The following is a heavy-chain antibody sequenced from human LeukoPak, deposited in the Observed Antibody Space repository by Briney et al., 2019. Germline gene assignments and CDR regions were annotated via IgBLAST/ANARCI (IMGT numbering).Heavy chain of an antibody. V-gene: IGHV3-7*03. Sequence: GGSLRLSCLGTGLAFKNYWMTWVRQAPGKGLEWVANIHPDGSVKNYVDAVRGRFTISRDNAKNSLYLQLDNLRAEDTAEYYCARSAVGTSCCTAVDYWGQGTLVTVSS. CDR2: IHPDGSVK. CDR1: GLAFKNYW. D-gene: IGHD1-26*01. J-gene: IGHJ4*02. CDR3: ARSAVGTSCCTAVDY.